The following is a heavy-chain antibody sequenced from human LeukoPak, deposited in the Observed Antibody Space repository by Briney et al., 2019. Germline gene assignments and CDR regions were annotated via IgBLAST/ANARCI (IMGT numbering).Heavy chain of an antibody. CDR1: GFTFSSYG. V-gene: IGHV3-30*18. J-gene: IGHJ4*02. CDR2: ISYDGSNK. D-gene: IGHD5-12*01. CDR3: AKDRGWLRLFDY. Sequence: GGSLRLSCAASGFTFSSYGMHWVRQAPGKGLEWVAVISYDGSNKYYADSVKGRFTISRDNSKNTLYLKMNSLRVEDTAVYYCAKDRGWLRLFDYWGQGTLVTVSS.